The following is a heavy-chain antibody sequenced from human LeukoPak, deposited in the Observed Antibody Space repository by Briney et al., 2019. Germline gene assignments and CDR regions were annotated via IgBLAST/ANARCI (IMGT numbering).Heavy chain of an antibody. CDR2: IRTKTKSYAA. CDR1: GFTFSGSA. Sequence: GGSLRLSCAASGFTFSGSAIHWVRQASGKGLEWVGRIRTKTKSYAASYGASVKGRFTISRDDSKNTAYLQMNSLKTEDTAVYYCSRRAVVMTEVNSDFWVQGTLVTVSS. CDR3: SRRAVVMTEVNSDF. J-gene: IGHJ4*02. D-gene: IGHD2-21*01. V-gene: IGHV3-73*01.